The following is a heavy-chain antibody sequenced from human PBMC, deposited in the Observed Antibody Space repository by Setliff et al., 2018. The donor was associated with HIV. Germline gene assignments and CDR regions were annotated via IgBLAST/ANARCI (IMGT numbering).Heavy chain of an antibody. D-gene: IGHD6-13*01. V-gene: IGHV1-69*13. J-gene: IGHJ3*02. CDR3: ARDQTGVAAAAFGGGSAWSDEGFDI. CDR2: ISAIFGTA. Sequence: SVKVSCKASGYTFTSYGISWVRQAPGQGLEWMGWISAIFGTANYAQKFQGRVTFTADESTSTAYMGLSSLSSEDTAVYYCARDQTGVAAAAFGGGSAWSDEGFDIWGQGTMVTVSS. CDR1: GYTFTSYG.